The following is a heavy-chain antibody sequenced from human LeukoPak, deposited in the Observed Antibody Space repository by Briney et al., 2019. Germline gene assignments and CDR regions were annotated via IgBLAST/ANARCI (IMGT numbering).Heavy chain of an antibody. J-gene: IGHJ5*02. D-gene: IGHD3-22*01. V-gene: IGHV3-30-3*01. CDR2: ISYDGSNK. CDR3: AREGVNYYDSSGYYAVS. Sequence: GGSLGLSCAASGFTFSSHAMHWVRQAPGKGLEWVAVISYDGSNKYYADSVKGRFTTSRDNSKNTLYLQMNSLRAEDTAVYYCAREGVNYYDSSGYYAVSWGQGTLVTVSS. CDR1: GFTFSSHA.